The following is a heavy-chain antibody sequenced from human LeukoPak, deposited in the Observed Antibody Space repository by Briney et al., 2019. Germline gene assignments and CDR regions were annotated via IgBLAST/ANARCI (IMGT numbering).Heavy chain of an antibody. CDR3: AREGKLAPFDY. J-gene: IGHJ4*02. CDR1: GGSISSSSYY. Sequence: PSETLSLTCTVSGGSISSSSYYWGWIRQPPGKGLEWIGSIYYSGSTYYNPSLKSRVTISVDTSKNQFSLKLSSVTAADTAVYYCAREGKLAPFDYWGQGTLVTVSS. V-gene: IGHV4-39*07. CDR2: IYYSGST. D-gene: IGHD6-6*01.